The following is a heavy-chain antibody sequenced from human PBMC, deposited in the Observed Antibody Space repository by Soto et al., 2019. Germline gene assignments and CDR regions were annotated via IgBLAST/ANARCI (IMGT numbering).Heavy chain of an antibody. Sequence: SETLSLTCTVSGGSVSSGSYYWSWIRQPPGKGLEWIGYIYYSGSTNYNPSLKSRVTISVDTSKNQFSLKLSSVTAADTAVYYCARGRRAAAGIHFDYWGQGTLVTVSS. V-gene: IGHV4-61*01. J-gene: IGHJ4*02. CDR1: GGSVSSGSYY. CDR3: ARGRRAAAGIHFDY. CDR2: IYYSGST. D-gene: IGHD6-13*01.